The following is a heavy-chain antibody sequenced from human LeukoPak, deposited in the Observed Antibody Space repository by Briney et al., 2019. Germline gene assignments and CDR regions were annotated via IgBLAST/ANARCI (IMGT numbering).Heavy chain of an antibody. CDR2: INHIGST. CDR3: ARIRPSFYDSSRLSYFDY. Sequence: SETLSLTCAVYGGSFSGYYWSWIRQPPGKGLEWIGEINHIGSTNYNPSLKSRVIISVDTSKSQFSLKLSSVAAADTAVYYCARIRPSFYDSSRLSYFDYWGQGTLVTVSS. CDR1: GGSFSGYY. J-gene: IGHJ4*02. D-gene: IGHD3-22*01. V-gene: IGHV4-34*01.